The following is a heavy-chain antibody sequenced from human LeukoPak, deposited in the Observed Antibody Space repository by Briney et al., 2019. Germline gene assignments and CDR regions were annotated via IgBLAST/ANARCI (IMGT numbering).Heavy chain of an antibody. CDR2: IYYSGST. CDR1: GGSISSSSYY. D-gene: IGHD2-2*01. V-gene: IGHV4-39*07. J-gene: IGHJ5*02. Sequence: PSETLSLTCTVSGGSISSSSYYWGWIRQPPGKGLEWIGSIYYSGSTYYNPSLKSRVTISVDTSKNQFSLKLSSVTAADTAVYYCARGDCSSTSCSNFDPWGQGTLVTVSS. CDR3: ARGDCSSTSCSNFDP.